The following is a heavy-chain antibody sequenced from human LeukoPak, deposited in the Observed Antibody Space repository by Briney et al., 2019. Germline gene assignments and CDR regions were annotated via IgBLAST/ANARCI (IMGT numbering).Heavy chain of an antibody. J-gene: IGHJ4*02. CDR1: GFTFSSYE. V-gene: IGHV3-48*03. Sequence: GGSLRLSCAASGFTFSSYEMNWVRQAPGKGLEWVSYISSSGSTIYYADSVKGRFTISRDNAKNSLYLQMNSLRAEDTAVYYCARVLRYCSSTSRYRVLDYWGQGTLVTVSS. CDR3: ARVLRYCSSTSRYRVLDY. D-gene: IGHD2-2*02. CDR2: ISSSGSTI.